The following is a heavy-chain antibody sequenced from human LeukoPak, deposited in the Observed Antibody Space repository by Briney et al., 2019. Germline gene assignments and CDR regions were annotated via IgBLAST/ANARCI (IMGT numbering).Heavy chain of an antibody. CDR1: GYTFTSYY. V-gene: IGHV1-46*01. CDR3: ARGGIGIAAAGTPLASYYYYYYGMDV. CDR2: INPSGGST. D-gene: IGHD6-13*01. J-gene: IGHJ6*02. Sequence: ASVKVSCKASGYTFTSYYMHWVRQAPGQGLEWMGIINPSGGSTSYAQKFQGRVTMTRDTSTSTVYMELSSLRSEDTAVYYCARGGIGIAAAGTPLASYYYYYYGMDVWGQGTTVTVSS.